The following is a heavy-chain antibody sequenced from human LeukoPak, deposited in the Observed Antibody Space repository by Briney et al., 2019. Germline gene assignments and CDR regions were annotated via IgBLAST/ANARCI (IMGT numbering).Heavy chain of an antibody. CDR2: IYYSGST. CDR1: GGSISSSSYY. CDR3: ARRPYSSSWYGVDY. D-gene: IGHD6-13*01. V-gene: IGHV4-39*01. J-gene: IGHJ4*02. Sequence: SETLSLTCTVSGGSISSSSYYWGWIRQPPGKGLEWTGSIYYSGSTYYNPSLKSRVTISVDTSKNQFSLKLSSVTAADTAVYYCARRPYSSSWYGVDYWGQGTLVTVSS.